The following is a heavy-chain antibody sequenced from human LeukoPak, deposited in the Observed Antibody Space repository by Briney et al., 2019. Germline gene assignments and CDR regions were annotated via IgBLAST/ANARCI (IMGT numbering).Heavy chain of an antibody. D-gene: IGHD6-19*01. V-gene: IGHV1-2*02. Sequence: ASVKVSGKAPGSTLTPSICHWVRQAPGQGLEGMGWINPNSGGTNYAQKFQGRVTMTRDTSISTVYMELSRLRSDDTAVYYCARDFPSSGWYHPFDYWGQGILVTVSS. CDR3: ARDFPSSGWYHPFDY. CDR1: GSTLTPS. J-gene: IGHJ4*02. CDR2: INPNSGGT.